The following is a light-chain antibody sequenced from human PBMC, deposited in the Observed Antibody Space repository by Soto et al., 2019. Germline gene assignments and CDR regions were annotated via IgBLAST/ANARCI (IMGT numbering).Light chain of an antibody. CDR3: SSDTSSSKV. CDR1: SSDVGGYNY. V-gene: IGLV2-14*01. Sequence: QSALTQPASVSGSPGQSITISCTGTSSDVGGYNYVSWYQQHAGKAPKLMIYDVSSRPSGVSNRFSGSKSGNTPSLTISGLQAEDEADYYCSSDTSSSKVFGRGTKLTVL. CDR2: DVS. J-gene: IGLJ2*01.